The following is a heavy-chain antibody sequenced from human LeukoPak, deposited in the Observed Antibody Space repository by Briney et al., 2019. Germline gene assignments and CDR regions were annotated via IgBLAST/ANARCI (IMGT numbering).Heavy chain of an antibody. CDR2: ISWDGGST. CDR1: GFTFGDYV. CDR3: AKDRDYYFEY. J-gene: IGHJ4*02. V-gene: IGHV3-43D*04. Sequence: QPGGSLRLSCAASGFTFGDYVMHWVRHTPAKGLEWVSLISWDGGSTSYADSVKGRFTISRDNSKNSLYLQMNTLRPEDTALYYCAKDRDYYFEYWGQGTPVTVS. D-gene: IGHD3/OR15-3a*01.